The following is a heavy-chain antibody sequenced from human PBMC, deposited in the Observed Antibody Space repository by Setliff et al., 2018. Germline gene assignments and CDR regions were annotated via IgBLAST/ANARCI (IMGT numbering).Heavy chain of an antibody. V-gene: IGHV4-38-2*01. Sequence: SETLSLTCAVSGFSISSGYYWGWIRQPPGKGLEWIVNIHHSGKAYYNPSLKSRVTMSVDTSKNQFSLNLNSVTAADTAVYYCARGVRTGHLDSWGQGTLVTVSS. D-gene: IGHD1-1*01. CDR3: ARGVRTGHLDS. CDR2: IHHSGKA. J-gene: IGHJ4*02. CDR1: GFSISSGYY.